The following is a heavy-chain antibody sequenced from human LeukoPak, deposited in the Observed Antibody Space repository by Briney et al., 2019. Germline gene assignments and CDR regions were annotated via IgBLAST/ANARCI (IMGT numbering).Heavy chain of an antibody. D-gene: IGHD4-23*01. Sequence: ASVKVSCKASGYTFTSYYLHWVRQAPGQGLEWMGIINPSGGSTSYVQKFQGRVTMTRDTSTSTVYMVLSSLRSEGTAFYYCARGPYSGNPSLYYFDYWGQGTLVTISS. CDR1: GYTFTSYY. CDR3: ARGPYSGNPSLYYFDY. J-gene: IGHJ4*02. V-gene: IGHV1-46*01. CDR2: INPSGGST.